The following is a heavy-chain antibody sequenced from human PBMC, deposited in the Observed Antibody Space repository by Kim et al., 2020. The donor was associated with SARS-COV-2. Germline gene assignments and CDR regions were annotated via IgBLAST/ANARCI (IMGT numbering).Heavy chain of an antibody. J-gene: IGHJ4*02. D-gene: IGHD3-3*01. Sequence: GGSLRLSCAASGFTFSSYAMSWVRQAPGKGLEWVSAISGSGGSTYYADSVKGRFTISRDNSKNTLYLQMNSLRAEDTAVYYCAKEGYYDFWSGYGTIDYWGQGTLVTVSS. CDR2: ISGSGGST. V-gene: IGHV3-23*01. CDR3: AKEGYYDFWSGYGTIDY. CDR1: GFTFSSYA.